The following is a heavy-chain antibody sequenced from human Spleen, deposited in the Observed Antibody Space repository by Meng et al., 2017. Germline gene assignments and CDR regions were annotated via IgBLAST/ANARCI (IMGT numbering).Heavy chain of an antibody. CDR3: ARGQTTYYDFWSGYLNYFDY. J-gene: IGHJ4*02. D-gene: IGHD3-3*01. CDR1: GFTFSSYE. Sequence: GGSLRLSCAASGFTFSSYEMNWVRQAPGKGLEWVSYISSSGSTIYYADSVKGRFTISRDNAKNSLYLQMNSLRAEDTAVYYCARGQTTYYDFWSGYLNYFDYWGQGTLVTVSS. V-gene: IGHV3-48*03. CDR2: ISSSGSTI.